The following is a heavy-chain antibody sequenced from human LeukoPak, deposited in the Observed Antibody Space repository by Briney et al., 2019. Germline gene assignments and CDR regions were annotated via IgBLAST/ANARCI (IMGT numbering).Heavy chain of an antibody. D-gene: IGHD2-15*01. V-gene: IGHV3-23*01. CDR1: GFTFSSYG. CDR3: AKSPVSSCRGSFCYPFDY. J-gene: IGHJ4*02. Sequence: GGSLRLSCAASGFTFSSYGMSWVRQAPGKGLEWVSAISGSDDGTYYADSVKGRFTISRDNSRNALYLQMNTLRAEDTAVYFCAKSPVSSCRGSFCYPFDYWGQGNLVTVSS. CDR2: ISGSDDGT.